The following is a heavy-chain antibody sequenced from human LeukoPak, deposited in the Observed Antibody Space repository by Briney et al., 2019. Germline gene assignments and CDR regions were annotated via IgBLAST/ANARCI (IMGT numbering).Heavy chain of an antibody. D-gene: IGHD3-16*01. CDR2: IRSSSSTI. V-gene: IGHV3-48*02. CDR1: GFTFSSYS. CDR3: ARDLGGNGYNWFDP. J-gene: IGHJ5*02. Sequence: GGSLRLSCAASGFTFSSYSMNWVRQAPGKGLEWVSYIRSSSSTIYYADSVKGRFTISRDNAKNSLYLQMNSLRDEDTAVYYCARDLGGNGYNWFDPWGQGTLVTVSS.